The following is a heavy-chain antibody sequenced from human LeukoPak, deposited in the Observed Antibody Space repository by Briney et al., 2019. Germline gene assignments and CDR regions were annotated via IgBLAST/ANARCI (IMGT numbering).Heavy chain of an antibody. V-gene: IGHV4-59*01. CDR1: GDFISRYY. Sequence: SETLSLTCTVSGDFISRYYWSWIRQSPGKGLEWIGYVYDRGGTNYNPSLKSRAIISADTSKNQFSLKVTSVTAADTAVYYCARASDSGDWHLGYWGQGTLVTVFS. J-gene: IGHJ4*02. CDR3: ARASDSGDWHLGY. CDR2: VYDRGGT. D-gene: IGHD2-21*02.